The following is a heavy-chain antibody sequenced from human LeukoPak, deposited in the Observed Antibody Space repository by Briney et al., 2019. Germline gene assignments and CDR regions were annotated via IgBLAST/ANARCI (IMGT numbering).Heavy chain of an antibody. J-gene: IGHJ4*02. V-gene: IGHV3-53*01. D-gene: IGHD3-10*01. CDR2: IYSGGST. CDR3: ASRQYYYGSGSYRDY. Sequence: GGSLRLSCAASGFTVSSNYMSWVRQAPGKGLEWVSVIYSGGSTYYADSVKGRFTISRDNSKNTLYLQMNSLRAEDTAVYYCASRQYYYGSGSYRDYWGQGTLVTVSS. CDR1: GFTVSSNY.